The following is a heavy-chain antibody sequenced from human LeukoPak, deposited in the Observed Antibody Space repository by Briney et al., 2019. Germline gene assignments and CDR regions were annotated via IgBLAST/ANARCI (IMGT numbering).Heavy chain of an antibody. CDR3: ARVAGGVIDMSFDY. CDR1: GFTFSNYE. CDR2: ISSSGSII. D-gene: IGHD3-16*02. J-gene: IGHJ4*02. V-gene: IGHV3-48*03. Sequence: GGSLRLSCAASGFTFSNYEMNWVRQAPGKGLEWVSYISSSGSIIYYADSVKGRFTISRDNVKNSLYLQMNSQRAEDTAVYYCARVAGGVIDMSFDYWGQGTLVTVSS.